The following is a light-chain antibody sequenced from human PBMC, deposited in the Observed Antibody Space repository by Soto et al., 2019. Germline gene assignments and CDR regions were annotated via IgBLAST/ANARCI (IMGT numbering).Light chain of an antibody. V-gene: IGKV3-15*01. J-gene: IGKJ1*01. Sequence: TQSRSFLAASVGDRVTITCRASQGINIFLAWCQQKPGQAHRLLIYGASTRAAGIPARFSGSGSGTDFNLTSKSLKSEDFVVYYCHQNNNWCRLGQGTKV. CDR1: QGINIF. CDR2: GAS. CDR3: HQNNNWCR.